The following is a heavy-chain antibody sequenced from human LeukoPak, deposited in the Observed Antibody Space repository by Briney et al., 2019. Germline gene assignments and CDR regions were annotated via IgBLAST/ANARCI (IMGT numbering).Heavy chain of an antibody. CDR3: ARDGGGSYHFDY. V-gene: IGHV4-59*01. D-gene: IGHD1-26*01. J-gene: IGHJ4*02. CDR1: GGSISSYY. CDR2: IYYSGST. Sequence: SETLSLPFTVSGGSISSYYWSWIRRPPGKGREGIGYIYYSGSTNYNPSLKSRVTISVDTSKNQFSLKLSSVTAADTAVYYCARDGGGSYHFDYWGQGTLVTVSS.